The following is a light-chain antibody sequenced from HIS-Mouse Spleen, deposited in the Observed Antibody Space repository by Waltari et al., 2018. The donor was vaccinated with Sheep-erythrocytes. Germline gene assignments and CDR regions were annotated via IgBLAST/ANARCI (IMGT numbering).Light chain of an antibody. Sequence: SYELSQPPSVSVSPGQTARITCSGDALPTKYAYWYQQKSGQAPELVIYEDSKRPSGIPERFSGSTSGTMATLTISGAQVEDEADYYCYSTDSSGNHWVFGGGTKLTVL. CDR2: EDS. V-gene: IGLV3-10*01. CDR3: YSTDSSGNHWV. J-gene: IGLJ3*02. CDR1: ALPTKY.